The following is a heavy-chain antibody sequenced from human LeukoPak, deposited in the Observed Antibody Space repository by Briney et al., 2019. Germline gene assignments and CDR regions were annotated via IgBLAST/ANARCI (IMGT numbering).Heavy chain of an antibody. CDR3: ANPPPFMVSDYYYMDV. D-gene: IGHD3-3*02. Sequence: PGGSLRLSCAASRFTFSSYAMHWVRQAPGKGLEWVAVISYVGSNKYYADSVKGRFTISRDNSKNTLYLQTNSLRAEDTAVYYCANPPPFMVSDYYYMDVWGKGTTVTVSS. V-gene: IGHV3-30-3*01. CDR2: ISYVGSNK. CDR1: RFTFSSYA. J-gene: IGHJ6*03.